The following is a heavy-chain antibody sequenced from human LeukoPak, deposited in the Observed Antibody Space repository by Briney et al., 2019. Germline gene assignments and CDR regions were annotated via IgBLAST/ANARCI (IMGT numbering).Heavy chain of an antibody. Sequence: SETLSLTCAVYGGSFSGYYWSWIRQPPGKGLEWIGEINHSGSTNYNPSLKSRVTISVDTSKNQFSLKLSSVTAADTAVYYCARRDYFDYWGQGTLVTVSS. V-gene: IGHV4-34*01. CDR3: ARRDYFDY. J-gene: IGHJ4*02. CDR1: GGSFSGYY. CDR2: INHSGST.